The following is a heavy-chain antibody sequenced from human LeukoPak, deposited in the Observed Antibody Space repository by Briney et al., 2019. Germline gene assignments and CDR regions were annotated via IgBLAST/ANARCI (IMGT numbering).Heavy chain of an antibody. Sequence: SETLSLTCTVSGGSISSYYWSWIRQPPGKGLGWIGYIYYSGSTNYNPSLKSRVTISVDTSKNQFSLKLSSVTAADTAVYYCARDRYGGNDYWGQGTLVTVSS. CDR3: ARDRYGGNDY. V-gene: IGHV4-59*01. D-gene: IGHD4-23*01. CDR1: GGSISSYY. CDR2: IYYSGST. J-gene: IGHJ4*02.